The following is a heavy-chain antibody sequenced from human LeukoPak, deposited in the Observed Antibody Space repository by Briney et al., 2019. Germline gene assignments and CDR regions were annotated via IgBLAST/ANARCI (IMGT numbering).Heavy chain of an antibody. J-gene: IGHJ3*02. CDR2: ISYEGSNK. Sequence: GGSLRLSCAASGFTFSSYSMNGVRQAPGKGLEGVAVISYEGSNKYYADSVKGRFTISRDNSKNTLYLQMNSLRAEDTAVYYCARDQADIVVVPAAIGGNAFDIWGQGTMVTVSS. D-gene: IGHD2-2*02. CDR3: ARDQADIVVVPAAIGGNAFDI. V-gene: IGHV3-30*03. CDR1: GFTFSSYS.